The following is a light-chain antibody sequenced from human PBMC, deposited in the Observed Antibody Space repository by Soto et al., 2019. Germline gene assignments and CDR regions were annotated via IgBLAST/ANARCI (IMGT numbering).Light chain of an antibody. V-gene: IGKV3-15*01. Sequence: EIVMTQSPATLSVSPGERATLSCRASQTVNSNLAWYQQKPGQAPRLLIYGASTRATGIPARFSGSGSGTDFTFTISSLQPEDIATYYCQQYDNLPLTFGGGTKVDIK. CDR2: GAS. CDR3: QQYDNLPLT. CDR1: QTVNSN. J-gene: IGKJ4*01.